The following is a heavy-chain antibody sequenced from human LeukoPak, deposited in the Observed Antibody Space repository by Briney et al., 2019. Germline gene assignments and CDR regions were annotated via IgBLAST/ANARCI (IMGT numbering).Heavy chain of an antibody. CDR2: IYYSGST. V-gene: IGHV4-59*01. J-gene: IGHJ6*03. CDR1: GGSISSYY. CDR3: ARGALVRQGNYYYYMDV. D-gene: IGHD3-10*01. Sequence: SETLSLTCTVSGGSISSYYWSWIRQPPGKGLEWIGYIYYSGSTNYNPSLKSRVTISVDTSKNQFSLKLSSVTAADTAVYYCARGALVRQGNYYYYMDVWGKGTTVTISS.